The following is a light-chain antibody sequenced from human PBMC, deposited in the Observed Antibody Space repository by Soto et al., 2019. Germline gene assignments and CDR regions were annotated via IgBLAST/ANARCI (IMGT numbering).Light chain of an antibody. CDR2: WAS. V-gene: IGKV4-1*01. CDR1: QSVFYSSNNKNY. Sequence: DIVMTQSPDSLAVSLGERATINCKSSQSVFYSSNNKNYLAWYQQKPGQPPKLLIYWASTRESGVPDRFSGGGSVTDFPLTISSLQAEEVAVYYCQQYYSTPQTFGQGTELEIK. CDR3: QQYYSTPQT. J-gene: IGKJ2*01.